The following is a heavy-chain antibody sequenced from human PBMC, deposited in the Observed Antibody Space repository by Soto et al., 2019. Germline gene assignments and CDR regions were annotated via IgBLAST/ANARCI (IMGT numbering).Heavy chain of an antibody. CDR3: ARGYSYGDYYYFDY. D-gene: IGHD5-18*01. CDR1: GFTFSSYA. CDR2: ISGSGGST. V-gene: IGHV3-23*01. Sequence: GGSLRLSCAASGFTFSSYAMSWVRQAPGKGLEWVSAISGSGGSTYYADSVKGRFTISRDDSMSIACLQMDSLKTEDTAVYYCARGYSYGDYYYFDYWGQGTLVTVSS. J-gene: IGHJ4*02.